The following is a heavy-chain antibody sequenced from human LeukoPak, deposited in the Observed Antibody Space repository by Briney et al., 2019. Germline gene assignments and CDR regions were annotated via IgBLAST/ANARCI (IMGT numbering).Heavy chain of an antibody. V-gene: IGHV1-8*01. J-gene: IGHJ6*02. Sequence: RASVTVSCKASGYTFTSYDINWVRQATGQGLEGMGWMNPNSGNTGYAQKFQGRVTMTRNTSISTAYMELSSLRSEDTAVYYCASQGLGSGSYYEDYYYYGMDVWGQGTTVTVSS. CDR2: MNPNSGNT. CDR1: GYTFTSYD. D-gene: IGHD3-10*02. CDR3: ASQGLGSGSYYEDYYYYGMDV.